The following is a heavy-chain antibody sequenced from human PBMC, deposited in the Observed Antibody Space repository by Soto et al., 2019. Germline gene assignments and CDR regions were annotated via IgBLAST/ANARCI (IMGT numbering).Heavy chain of an antibody. D-gene: IGHD2-15*01. CDR3: AREPYCSGGSCYSFSREYYYSMDV. V-gene: IGHV3-48*01. Sequence: EVQLVESGGDLVQPGGSLRLSCAASGFTFSTYSMNWVRLAPGKGLEWISYISSGSTTIYYADSVRGRFTISRDNAKNSLYLQMNSLRAEDTAVYYCAREPYCSGGSCYSFSREYYYSMDVWGKGTTVTVSS. J-gene: IGHJ6*03. CDR1: GFTFSTYS. CDR2: ISSGSTTI.